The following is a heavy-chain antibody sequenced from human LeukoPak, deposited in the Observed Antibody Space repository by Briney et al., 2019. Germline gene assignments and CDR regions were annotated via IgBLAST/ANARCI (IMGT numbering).Heavy chain of an antibody. Sequence: SETLSLTCTISGGSISTSSYYWGWIRQPPGKGLEWIGSSFYSGTTYSEPSLKSRVTISVDTTKNQFSLKLSSLTAADTAVYYCARERMVYGIRGEFVYWGPGTLVTVSS. J-gene: IGHJ4*02. D-gene: IGHD2-8*01. CDR3: ARERMVYGIRGEFVY. CDR1: GGSISTSSYY. CDR2: SFYSGTT. V-gene: IGHV4-39*07.